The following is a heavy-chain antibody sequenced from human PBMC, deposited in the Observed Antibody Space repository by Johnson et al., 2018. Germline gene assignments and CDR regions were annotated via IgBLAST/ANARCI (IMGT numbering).Heavy chain of an antibody. V-gene: IGHV3-30*18. CDR3: AKAGYYSSSGYYYYFQH. CDR1: GFTFSSYG. Sequence: VQLVETGGSVVQPGRSLRLSCTASGFTFSSYGMHWVRQAPGKGLEWVASISSDGSNKNYADSVKDRFTIPRDNSKNSLFLQMNSLSAEDTAVYYCAKAGYYSSSGYYYYFQHWGQGTLVTVSS. CDR2: ISSDGSNK. J-gene: IGHJ1*01. D-gene: IGHD3-22*01.